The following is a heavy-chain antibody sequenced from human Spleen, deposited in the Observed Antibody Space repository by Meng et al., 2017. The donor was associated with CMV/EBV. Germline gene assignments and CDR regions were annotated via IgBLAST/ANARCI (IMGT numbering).Heavy chain of an antibody. J-gene: IGHJ4*02. D-gene: IGHD3-9*01. Sequence: PYTSYAMHWVRQAPGQRPEWMEWINPYNGYTKYSQKFQGRVTITRDTSASIAYMELRSLRSADTAVYYCTRTSYDILTGYYEKYFDYWGQGTLVTVSS. CDR3: TRTSYDILTGYYEKYFDY. CDR1: PYTSYA. V-gene: IGHV1-3*01. CDR2: INPYNGYT.